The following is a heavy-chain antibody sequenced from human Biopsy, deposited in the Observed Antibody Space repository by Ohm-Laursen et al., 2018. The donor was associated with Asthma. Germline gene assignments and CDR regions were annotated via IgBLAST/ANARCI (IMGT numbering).Heavy chain of an antibody. CDR2: GGSYYDGGLK. V-gene: IGHV3-30*14. CDR3: ARAYGGNFFSGAFDI. D-gene: IGHD4-23*01. J-gene: IGHJ3*02. Sequence: SLRLSCAAFGFTFRSYAMHWVRQAPGKGLEWVAVGGSYYDGGLKYYADSVNGRFTVSRDISKNTLSLQMNSLRAEDTAVYYCARAYGGNFFSGAFDIWGQGTMVTVSS. CDR1: GFTFRSYA.